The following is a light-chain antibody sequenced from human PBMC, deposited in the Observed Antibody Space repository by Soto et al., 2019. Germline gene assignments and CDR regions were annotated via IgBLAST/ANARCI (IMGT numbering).Light chain of an antibody. CDR2: RAS. CDR1: QSIATW. Sequence: DIPMTQSPSTLSASVGDRVTITCRASQSIATWLAWYQKKPETAPKVLIYRASRLESGVPSRFSGSGSGTEFGVTVRSLEPDEFATCYCQGSGGLTFGGGTKLEI. J-gene: IGKJ4*01. CDR3: QGSGGLT. V-gene: IGKV1-5*03.